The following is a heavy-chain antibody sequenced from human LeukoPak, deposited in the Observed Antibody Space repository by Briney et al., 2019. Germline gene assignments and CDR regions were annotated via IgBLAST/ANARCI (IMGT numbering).Heavy chain of an antibody. Sequence: SGGSLRPSCAASGFSFDDYAMHWVRQAPGKGLEWVSGISWNSGSIGYADSVKGRFTISRDNAKNSLYLQMNSLRAEDTALYYCARTGARLPGGAFDIWGQGTMVTVSS. CDR3: ARTGARLPGGAFDI. J-gene: IGHJ3*02. V-gene: IGHV3-9*01. D-gene: IGHD5-18*01. CDR2: ISWNSGSI. CDR1: GFSFDDYA.